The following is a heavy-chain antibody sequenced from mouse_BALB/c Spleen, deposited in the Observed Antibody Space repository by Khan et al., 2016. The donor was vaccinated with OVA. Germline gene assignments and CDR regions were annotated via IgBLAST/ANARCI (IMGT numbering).Heavy chain of an antibody. D-gene: IGHD2-12*01. CDR2: IFPGTGST. Sequence: VQLQESGAELVKPSASVKLSCTTSGYSFTSYWTQWIKQRPGQGHWWIVEIFPGTGSTYYNATFKSQVTLTIDTSYSPAFMQFNSLTSEDSAVDFCARADDRYFDVWGEGTTVTVSS. CDR3: ARADDRYFDV. CDR1: GYSFTSYW. V-gene: IGHV1S132*01. J-gene: IGHJ1*01.